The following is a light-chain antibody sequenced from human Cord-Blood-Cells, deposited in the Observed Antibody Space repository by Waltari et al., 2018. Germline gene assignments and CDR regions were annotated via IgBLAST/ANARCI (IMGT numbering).Light chain of an antibody. CDR2: GAS. Sequence: DIVLTQTAGTLSLSPEERATVSCRASQSVSSIYLAGYQQKPGQAPRLLIYGASSRATGIPDRFSGRGSGTDFTLTISRLEPEDFAVYYCQQYGSSPYTFGQGTKLEIK. V-gene: IGKV3-20*01. CDR1: QSVSSIY. J-gene: IGKJ2*01. CDR3: QQYGSSPYT.